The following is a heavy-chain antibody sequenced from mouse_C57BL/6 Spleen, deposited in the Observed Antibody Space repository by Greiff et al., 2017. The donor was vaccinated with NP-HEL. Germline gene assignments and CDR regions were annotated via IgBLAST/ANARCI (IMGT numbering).Heavy chain of an antibody. V-gene: IGHV5-16*01. D-gene: IGHD3-1*01. CDR2: INYDGSST. Sequence: DVKLVESEGGLVQPGSSMKLSCTASGFTFSDYYMAWVRQVPEKGLEWVANINYDGSSTYYLDSLKSRFIISRDNAKNILYLQMSSLKSEDTATYYCARDGGSFFDYWGQGTTLTVSS. CDR3: ARDGGSFFDY. CDR1: GFTFSDYY. J-gene: IGHJ2*01.